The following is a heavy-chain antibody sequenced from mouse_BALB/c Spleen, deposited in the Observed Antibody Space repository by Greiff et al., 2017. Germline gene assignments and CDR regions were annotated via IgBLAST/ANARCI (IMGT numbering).Heavy chain of an antibody. CDR1: GFNIKDTY. CDR3: ARGLSTMITTGGDY. Sequence: VQLQQSGAELVKPGASVKLSCTASGFNIKDTYMHWVKQRPEQGLEWIGRIDPANGNTKYDPKFQGKATITADTSSNTAYMQLSSPTSEDSAVYYCARGLSTMITTGGDYWGQGTTLTVSS. D-gene: IGHD2-4*01. J-gene: IGHJ2*01. CDR2: IDPANGNT. V-gene: IGHV14-3*02.